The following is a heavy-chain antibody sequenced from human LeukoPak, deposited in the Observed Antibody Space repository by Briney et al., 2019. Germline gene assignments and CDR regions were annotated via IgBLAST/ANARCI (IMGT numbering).Heavy chain of an antibody. CDR1: GFTFSSYA. J-gene: IGHJ2*01. CDR2: ISSNGGST. D-gene: IGHD6-19*01. Sequence: GGSLRLSRAASGFTFSSYAMHWVRQAPGKGLEYASAISSNGGSTYYANSVKGRFTISRDNSKNTLYLQMGSLRAEDMAVYYCARGGWAYRYFDLWGRGTLVTVSS. CDR3: ARGGWAYRYFDL. V-gene: IGHV3-64*01.